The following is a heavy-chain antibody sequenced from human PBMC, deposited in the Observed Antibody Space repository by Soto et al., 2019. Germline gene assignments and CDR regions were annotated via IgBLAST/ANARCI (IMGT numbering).Heavy chain of an antibody. J-gene: IGHJ5*02. CDR1: GSSIRNPTYY. CDR2: VYYSGST. CDR3: SRCRGSCSGTSCYFWFDP. V-gene: IGHV4-39*02. D-gene: IGHD2-2*01. Sequence: SVTLSLPCSLSGSSIRNPTYYCRWISQPRGHGLKWLAPVYYSGSTYYNPSLRSRLTLGVDTSKNHVSMKVNSVTAADTAVYYCSRCRGSCSGTSCYFWFDPWGQGTMVTVSS.